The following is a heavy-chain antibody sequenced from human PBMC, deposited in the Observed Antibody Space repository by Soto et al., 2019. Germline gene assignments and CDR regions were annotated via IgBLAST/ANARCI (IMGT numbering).Heavy chain of an antibody. D-gene: IGHD2-15*01. J-gene: IGHJ4*01. CDR2: VSYDATYY. CDR1: GFTFRTYD. V-gene: IGHV3-30*18. Sequence: QVQLVESGGGMVQPGRSLRLSCAVSGFTFRTYDMHWVRQAPGKGLEWVAVVSYDATYYNYADSVKGRFTVSRDNSQITLYQQMNSLRGEDTAVYYCAKVSISKSSAVTFDSWGRGTLVTVSS. CDR3: AKVSISKSSAVTFDS.